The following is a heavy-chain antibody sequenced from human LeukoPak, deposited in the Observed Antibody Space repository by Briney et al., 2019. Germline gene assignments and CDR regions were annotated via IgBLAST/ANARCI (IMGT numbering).Heavy chain of an antibody. V-gene: IGHV3-48*01. CDR2: ISKTSSSI. CDR1: GFTFSTYN. J-gene: IGHJ4*02. D-gene: IGHD1-1*01. CDR3: AKDETTSVRPYYSDY. Sequence: GGSLRLSCAASGFTFSTYNMNWVRQAPGKGLEWVSYISKTSSSIYYADSVKGRFTISRDNAKNSLYLQVNSLRAEDTAVYYCAKDETTSVRPYYSDYWGQGTLVTVSS.